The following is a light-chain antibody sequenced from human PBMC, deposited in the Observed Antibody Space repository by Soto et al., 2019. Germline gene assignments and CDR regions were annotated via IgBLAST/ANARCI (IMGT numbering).Light chain of an antibody. Sequence: EVVLTQSTGTLSFSPGERATLSCRASQSVSSSYLAWYQQKPGQAPRLLIYGASSRATGIPDRFSGRGSGTDFTLTITRLEPEDFAVYYCQQYGSSPRTFCQGTKVDIK. CDR2: GAS. J-gene: IGKJ1*01. CDR3: QQYGSSPRT. CDR1: QSVSSSY. V-gene: IGKV3-20*01.